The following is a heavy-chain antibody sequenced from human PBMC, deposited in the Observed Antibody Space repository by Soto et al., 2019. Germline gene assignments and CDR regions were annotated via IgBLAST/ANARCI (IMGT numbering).Heavy chain of an antibody. D-gene: IGHD6-19*01. Sequence: PGGSLRLSCAASGFTFSSYSMNWVRQAPGKGLEWVSYISSSSSTIYYADSVKGRFTISRDNAKNSLYLQMNSLRAEDTAVYYCAKVWGAVAGVLDSWGQGTLVTVSS. CDR3: AKVWGAVAGVLDS. J-gene: IGHJ4*02. CDR2: ISSSSSTI. CDR1: GFTFSSYS. V-gene: IGHV3-48*01.